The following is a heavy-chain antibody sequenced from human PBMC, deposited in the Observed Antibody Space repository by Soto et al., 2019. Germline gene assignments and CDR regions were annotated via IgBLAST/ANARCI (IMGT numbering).Heavy chain of an antibody. D-gene: IGHD4-17*01. J-gene: IGHJ4*02. CDR3: ASEGHDYGDLYFDY. V-gene: IGHV3-74*01. Sequence: EVQLVESGGGLVQPGGSLRLSCAASGFIFSSYWMHWVRQAPGKGLVWVSRINSDGSSTSYADSVKGRFTISRDNAKNTLYLQMNSLRAEDTAVYYCASEGHDYGDLYFDYWGQGTLVTVSS. CDR1: GFIFSSYW. CDR2: INSDGSST.